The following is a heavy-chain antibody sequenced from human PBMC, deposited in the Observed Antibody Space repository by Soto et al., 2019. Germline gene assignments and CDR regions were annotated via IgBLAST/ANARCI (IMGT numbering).Heavy chain of an antibody. J-gene: IGHJ5*02. CDR3: VRDGTKTLRDWFDP. V-gene: IGHV4-4*07. CDR1: GASISGYY. Sequence: SETLSLTCTVSGASISGYYWSWIRKSAGKGLEWIGRIYATVTTDYNPSLKSRVMMSVDTSKKQFSLRLRSVTAADTAVYYCVRDGTKTLRDWFDPWGQGISVTVSS. CDR2: IYATVTT. D-gene: IGHD1-1*01.